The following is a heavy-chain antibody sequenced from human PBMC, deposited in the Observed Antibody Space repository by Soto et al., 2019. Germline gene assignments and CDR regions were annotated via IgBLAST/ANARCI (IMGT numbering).Heavy chain of an antibody. Sequence: GGSLRLSCAASAFTFSDYYMSWIRQAPGKGLEWVSYISSSGRTIYYADSVRGRFTSSRDSAKNSLYLQMNSLRADDTAVYYCARSGDYWYFDLWGRGTLVTVSS. V-gene: IGHV3-11*01. J-gene: IGHJ2*01. CDR2: ISSSGRTI. CDR3: ARSGDYWYFDL. D-gene: IGHD4-17*01. CDR1: AFTFSDYY.